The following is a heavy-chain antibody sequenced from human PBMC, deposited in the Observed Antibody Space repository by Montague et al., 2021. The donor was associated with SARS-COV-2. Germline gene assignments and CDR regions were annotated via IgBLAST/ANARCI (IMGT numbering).Heavy chain of an antibody. CDR2: IHYTGST. J-gene: IGHJ4*02. CDR3: ARGNYLDY. Sequence: SETRSLTCSVSDDSITSYYWSWIRQPPGKGLEWIGYIHYTGSTNYNAPLKSRVTISIDTSKNQFSLRLNSVTAADTAVYYCARGNYLDYWGQGTLVIVSS. V-gene: IGHV4-59*01. CDR1: DDSITSYY.